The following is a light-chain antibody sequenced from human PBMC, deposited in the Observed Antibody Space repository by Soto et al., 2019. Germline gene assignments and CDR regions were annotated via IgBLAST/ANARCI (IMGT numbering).Light chain of an antibody. CDR3: QQYGDSVHT. J-gene: IGKJ4*01. Sequence: EIVLTQSPGTLSLSPGERATFSCRAGQSISSNFLAWYQQKSGQTPRLLIYGASTRASGIPDRFSGSGSGPDFTLTISRLEPADFAVDYCQQYGDSVHTFGGGTKVEIK. CDR1: QSISSNF. CDR2: GAS. V-gene: IGKV3-20*01.